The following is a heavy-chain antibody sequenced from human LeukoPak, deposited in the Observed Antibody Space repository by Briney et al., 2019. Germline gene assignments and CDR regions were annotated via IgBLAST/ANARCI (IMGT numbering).Heavy chain of an antibody. D-gene: IGHD1-26*01. CDR2: INPNSGGT. CDR1: GYTFTGYY. Sequence: ASVKVSCKASGYTFTGYYMHWVRQAPGQGLEWMGWINPNSGGTNYAQKFQGRVTMTRDTAISTAYMGLSRLRSDDTAVYYCARSFRVGSRPTDYWGQGTLVTVSS. J-gene: IGHJ4*02. V-gene: IGHV1-2*02. CDR3: ARSFRVGSRPTDY.